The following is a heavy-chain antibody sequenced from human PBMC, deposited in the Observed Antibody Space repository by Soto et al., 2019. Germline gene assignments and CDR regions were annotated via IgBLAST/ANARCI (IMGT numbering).Heavy chain of an antibody. D-gene: IGHD1-1*01. CDR2: IIPIFGTA. J-gene: IGHJ6*02. V-gene: IGHV1-69*13. CDR3: ATTLGNDASVPNQNYYYGMDV. Sequence: SVTVSCKESGGTFSSYAISWVRQAPGQGLEWMGGIIPIFGTANYAQKFQGRVTITADESTSTAYMELSSLRSEDTAVYYCATTLGNDASVPNQNYYYGMDVWGQGTTVTVSS. CDR1: GGTFSSYA.